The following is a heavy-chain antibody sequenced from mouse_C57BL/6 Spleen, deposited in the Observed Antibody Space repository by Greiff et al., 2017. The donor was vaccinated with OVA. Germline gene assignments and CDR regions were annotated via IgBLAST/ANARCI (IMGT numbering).Heavy chain of an antibody. Sequence: EVQRVESGGGLVKPGGSLKLSCAASGFTFSSYAMSWVRQTPEKRLEWVATISDGGSYTYYPDNVKGRFTISRDNAKNNLYLQMSHLKSEDTAMYYCARYYGSRLFDYWGQGTTLTVSS. J-gene: IGHJ2*01. CDR2: ISDGGSYT. CDR1: GFTFSSYA. CDR3: ARYYGSRLFDY. V-gene: IGHV5-4*01. D-gene: IGHD1-1*01.